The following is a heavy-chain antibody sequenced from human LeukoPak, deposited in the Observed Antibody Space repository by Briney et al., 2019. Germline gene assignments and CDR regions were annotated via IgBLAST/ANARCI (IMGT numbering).Heavy chain of an antibody. CDR3: ARFYVNYGIDY. Sequence: ASVKVSCKASGYTFTGYYMHWVRQAPGQGLEWIGWINPNSGGTNYAQKFQGRVTMTRDTSISTAYMELSRLRADDTAVYYCARFYVNYGIDYWGQGTLVTVFS. CDR2: INPNSGGT. CDR1: GYTFTGYY. V-gene: IGHV1-2*02. D-gene: IGHD4-17*01. J-gene: IGHJ4*02.